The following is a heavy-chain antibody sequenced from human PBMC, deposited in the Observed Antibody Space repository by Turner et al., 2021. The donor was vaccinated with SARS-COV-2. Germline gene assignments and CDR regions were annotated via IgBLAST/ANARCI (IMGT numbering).Heavy chain of an antibody. V-gene: IGHV1-2*02. CDR1: GYTFAGYY. CDR2: NNPNSGGT. Sequence: VQLVQSGAEVKKPGASVKVSCKASGYTFAGYYIHWVRQAPGQGLKWMGWNNPNSGGTNYAQRFQGRVTMTGDTSISTAYMELSTLRSDDTAVYYCARSVSWLQSLTVDYWGQGTLVTVSS. D-gene: IGHD5-12*01. CDR3: ARSVSWLQSLTVDY. J-gene: IGHJ4*02.